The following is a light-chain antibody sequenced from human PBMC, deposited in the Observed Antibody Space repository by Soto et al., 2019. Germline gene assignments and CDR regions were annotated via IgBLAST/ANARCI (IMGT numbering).Light chain of an antibody. J-gene: IGLJ2*01. CDR1: SYNIGSNY. Sequence: QPVLTQPPSASGTPGQRVTISCSGSSYNIGSNYVYWYQQLPGTAPKLLIYSNNHRPSGVPDRFSVSKSGTSASLAISGLRSEDEADYYCAAWDDSLSGVVFGGGTKLTVL. CDR2: SNN. V-gene: IGLV1-47*02. CDR3: AAWDDSLSGVV.